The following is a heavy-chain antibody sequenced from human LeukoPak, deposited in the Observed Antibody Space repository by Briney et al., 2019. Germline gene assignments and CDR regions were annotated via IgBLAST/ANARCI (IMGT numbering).Heavy chain of an antibody. J-gene: IGHJ5*02. D-gene: IGHD5-12*01. V-gene: IGHV4-59*01. Sequence: SETLSLTCTVSGGSISNYDWSWIRQPPGKGLEYIGYIYYSGSTNYNPSLKSRVTVSVDTSKNQFSLKLTSVTAADTAVYYCARDRAEGGGYWFDPWGQGTLVTVSS. CDR2: IYYSGST. CDR1: GGSISNYD. CDR3: ARDRAEGGGYWFDP.